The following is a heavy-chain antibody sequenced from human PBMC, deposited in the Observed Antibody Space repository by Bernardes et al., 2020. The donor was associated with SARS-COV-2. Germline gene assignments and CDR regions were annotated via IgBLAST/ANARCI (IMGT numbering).Heavy chain of an antibody. CDR2: INHSGST. V-gene: IGHV4-34*01. Sequence: SETLSLTCAVYGGSFSGYYWSWIRQPPGKGLEWIGEINHSGSTNYNPSLKSRVTISVDTFKNQFSLKLSSVTAADTAVYYCARRDHGYSGYDDAFDIWGQGTMVTVSS. CDR1: GGSFSGYY. D-gene: IGHD5-12*01. J-gene: IGHJ3*02. CDR3: ARRDHGYSGYDDAFDI.